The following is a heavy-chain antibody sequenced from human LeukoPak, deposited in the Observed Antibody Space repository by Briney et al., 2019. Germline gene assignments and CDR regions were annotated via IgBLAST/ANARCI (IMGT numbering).Heavy chain of an antibody. Sequence: ASVTVSCKASGGTFSSYAISWVRQAPGQGLEWMGGIIPIFGTANYAQKFQGRVTITADESTSTAYMELSSLRSEDTAVYYCARAPIASTRLTTHWFDPWGQGTLVTVSS. J-gene: IGHJ5*02. V-gene: IGHV1-69*13. CDR3: ARAPIASTRLTTHWFDP. CDR1: GGTFSSYA. CDR2: IIPIFGTA. D-gene: IGHD3-22*01.